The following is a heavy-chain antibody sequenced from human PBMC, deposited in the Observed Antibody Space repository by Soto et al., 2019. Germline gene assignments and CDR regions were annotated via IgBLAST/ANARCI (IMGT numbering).Heavy chain of an antibody. D-gene: IGHD2-8*01. CDR1: GFTFSIYG. J-gene: IGHJ4*02. CDR3: AKEGRGYCTNGVCNYFDY. CDR2: ISYDGSNK. Sequence: PGGSLRLSCAASGFTFSIYGMHWVLQAPGKGLEWVAVISYDGSNKYYADSVKGRFTISRDNSKNTLYLQMNSLRAEDTAVYYCAKEGRGYCTNGVCNYFDYWGQGTLVTVSS. V-gene: IGHV3-30*18.